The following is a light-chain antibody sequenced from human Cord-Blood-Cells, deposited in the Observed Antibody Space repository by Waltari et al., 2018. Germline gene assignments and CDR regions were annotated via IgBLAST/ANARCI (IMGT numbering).Light chain of an antibody. V-gene: IGLV2-14*03. Sequence: QSALTQPASVSGSPGQSITISCTGTSSDVGGYNYVSWYQQHPGKAPKLMIYDVSNRPARVSNRFSGSKSGNTAALTISGLQAGDEADYYCSTYTSSSTPSDVFGTGTSGTVL. CDR1: SSDVGGYNY. CDR3: STYTSSSTPSDV. J-gene: IGLJ1*01. CDR2: DVS.